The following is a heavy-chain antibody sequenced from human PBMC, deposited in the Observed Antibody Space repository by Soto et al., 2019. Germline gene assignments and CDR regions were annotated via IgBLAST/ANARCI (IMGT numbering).Heavy chain of an antibody. J-gene: IGHJ5*02. D-gene: IGHD3-16*02. CDR1: GFTFSSYA. V-gene: IGHV3-23*01. CDR3: AKGELSPIVSGWFDP. CDR2: ISGSGGST. Sequence: GGSLRLSCAASGFTFSSYAMSWVRQAPGKGLEWVSAISGSGGSTYYADSVKGRFTISRDNSKNTLYLQMNSLRAEDTAVYYCAKGELSPIVSGWFDPWGQGTLVTVSS.